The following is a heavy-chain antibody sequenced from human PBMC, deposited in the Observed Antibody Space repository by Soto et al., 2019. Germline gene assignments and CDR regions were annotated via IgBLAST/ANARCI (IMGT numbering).Heavy chain of an antibody. V-gene: IGHV4-59*01. CDR3: ARDKGRYDSGMDV. CDR1: GGSISSYY. CDR2: IFYSGST. Sequence: SETLSLTCTVTGGSISSYYWSWIRQSPGKGLEWIGYIFYSGSTKYNPSLKSRVTISVDTSRTRFSLNLSSVTAADTAVYYCARDKGRYDSGMDVWGKGTTVTVSS. D-gene: IGHD3-9*01. J-gene: IGHJ6*04.